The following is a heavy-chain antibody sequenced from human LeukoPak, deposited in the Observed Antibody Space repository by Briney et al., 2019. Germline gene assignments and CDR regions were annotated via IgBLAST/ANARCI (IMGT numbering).Heavy chain of an antibody. CDR2: INTNTGNP. CDR3: ARDTYCSGGRCYSRVGY. CDR1: GYTFTNYP. Sequence: ASVKVSCKASGYTFTNYPMNWVRQAPGQGLEWMGWINTNTGNPTYAQGFTERFVFSWDTSVNTPYLQINSLKPEDTAVYFCARDTYCSGGRCYSRVGYWGQGTVVTVSS. V-gene: IGHV7-4-1*02. J-gene: IGHJ4*02. D-gene: IGHD2-15*01.